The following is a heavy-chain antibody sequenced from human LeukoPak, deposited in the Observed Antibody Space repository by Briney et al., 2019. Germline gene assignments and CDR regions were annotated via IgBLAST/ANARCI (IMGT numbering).Heavy chain of an antibody. CDR3: AKSMTLQWRGFFDL. Sequence: GGSLRLSCAASGFTFSTYAMSWVRQAPGKGLEWVSTISDSGANTYYADSVRGRFTISRDNSKNTLYLQKNSPRADDTAIYYCAKSMTLQWRGFFDLWGRGTHVTVSS. CDR2: ISDSGANT. V-gene: IGHV3-23*01. CDR1: GFTFSTYA. D-gene: IGHD6-19*01. J-gene: IGHJ2*01.